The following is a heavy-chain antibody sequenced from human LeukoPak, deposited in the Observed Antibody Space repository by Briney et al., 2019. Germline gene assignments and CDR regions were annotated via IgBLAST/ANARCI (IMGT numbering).Heavy chain of an antibody. CDR3: AKQGAMYDSSAYYYSSQFTPGTCYFDY. J-gene: IGHJ4*02. Sequence: GGSLRLSCAASGFTFFNYAMSWVRQAPGKGLEWVSTITGSAGSTYYAHSVKGRVTISRDNSKNTLYLQMNSLRAGDTAGYYCAKQGAMYDSSAYYYSSQFTPGTCYFDYWGQGTLVTVSS. CDR1: GFTFFNYA. D-gene: IGHD3-22*01. CDR2: ITGSAGST. V-gene: IGHV3-23*01.